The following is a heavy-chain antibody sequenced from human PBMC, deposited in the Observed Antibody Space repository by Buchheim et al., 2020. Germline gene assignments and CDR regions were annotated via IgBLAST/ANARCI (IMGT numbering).Heavy chain of an antibody. J-gene: IGHJ6*02. CDR3: ARSGSSGTGASYYYGMDV. CDR2: INTDGSRT. V-gene: IGHV3-74*01. D-gene: IGHD3-10*01. Sequence: EVQLVESGGGSVQPGGSLRLSCAASGFTFSSCWMHWVRQAPGKGLVWVSRINTDGSRTSYADSVKGRFTISRDNSKNKHYLQMNSLRAEDTAVYYCARSGSSGTGASYYYGMDVWGQGTT. CDR1: GFTFSSCW.